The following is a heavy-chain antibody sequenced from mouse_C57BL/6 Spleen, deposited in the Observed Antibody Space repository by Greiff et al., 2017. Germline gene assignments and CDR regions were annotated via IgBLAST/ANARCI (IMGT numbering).Heavy chain of an antibody. Sequence: VQLQQSGPELVKPGASVTISCKASGYTFTDYYMNWVKQSHGKSLEWIGDINPNNGGTSYNQKFKGKATLTVDKSSSTAYMELRSLTSEDSADYYGALHYGSSSAWFAYWGQGTLVTVSA. CDR1: GYTFTDYY. V-gene: IGHV1-26*01. J-gene: IGHJ3*01. D-gene: IGHD1-1*01. CDR3: ALHYGSSSAWFAY. CDR2: INPNNGGT.